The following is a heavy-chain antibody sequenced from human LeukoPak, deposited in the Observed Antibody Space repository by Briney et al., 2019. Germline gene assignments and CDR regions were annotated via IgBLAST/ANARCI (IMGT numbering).Heavy chain of an antibody. CDR3: AKDFVAALHC. CDR1: GFTFSSYW. J-gene: IGHJ4*02. D-gene: IGHD2-15*01. Sequence: GGSLRLSCAASGFTFSSYWMHWVRQAPGKGLVWVSRIRTDGGSTYYADSVKGRFTISRDNSKNTLYLQMNSLRAEDTAVYYCAKDFVAALHCWGQGTLVTVSS. V-gene: IGHV3-74*01. CDR2: IRTDGGST.